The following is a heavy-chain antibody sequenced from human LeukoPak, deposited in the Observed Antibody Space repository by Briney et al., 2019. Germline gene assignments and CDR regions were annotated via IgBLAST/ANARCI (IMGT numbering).Heavy chain of an antibody. J-gene: IGHJ4*02. CDR3: ARLPSSAGAGTFDY. Sequence: PGGSLRLSCAASGITFSNAWMSWVRQAPGKGLEWVAHIWPLGNEKRYVDSVKGRFSISRDNAKNSLDLEMNRLRAEDTAVYYCARLPSSAGAGTFDYWGQGTLVTVSS. CDR2: IWPLGNEK. CDR1: GITFSNAW. V-gene: IGHV3-7*01. D-gene: IGHD6-13*01.